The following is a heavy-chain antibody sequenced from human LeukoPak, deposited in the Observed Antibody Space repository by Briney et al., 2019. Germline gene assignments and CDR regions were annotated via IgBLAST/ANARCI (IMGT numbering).Heavy chain of an antibody. CDR3: ARGLRSYYYYMDV. CDR1: GYTFTDSY. CDR2: INPKTGGT. V-gene: IGHV1-2*02. J-gene: IGHJ6*03. Sequence: ASVKVSCKASGYTFTDSYMHWVRQAPGQGLEWMGWINPKTGGTNYAQKLQGRVTMTTDTSTSTAYMELRSLRSDDTAVYYCARGLRSYYYYMDVWGKGTTVTISS.